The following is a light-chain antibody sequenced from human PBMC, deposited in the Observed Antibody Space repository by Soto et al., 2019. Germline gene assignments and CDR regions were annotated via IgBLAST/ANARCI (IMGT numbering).Light chain of an antibody. V-gene: IGLV4-69*01. Sequence: QLVLTQSPSASASLGASVKLTCTLSSGHNTYAIAWHQLQPERGPRFLMRLNSDGSHSKGDGVPDRFSGSSSGTERYLTISRLQSEADADYHRQTWGTGVQVFGGGTKLTVL. CDR1: SGHNTYA. CDR2: LNSDGSH. J-gene: IGLJ3*02. CDR3: QTWGTGVQV.